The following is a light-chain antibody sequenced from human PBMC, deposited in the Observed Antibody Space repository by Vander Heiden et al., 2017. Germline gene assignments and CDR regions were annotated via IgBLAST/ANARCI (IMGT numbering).Light chain of an antibody. J-gene: IGKJ2*03. V-gene: IGKV1-5*03. CDR1: QSLRNW. CDR3: LADEGLSFS. CDR2: KAS. Sequence: DVQVTQSPTTVSASAGSSVTIPRRASQSLRNWLAWYQQRPGRAPRLLIYKASTLHSGVPSRFTGRGSGTDFTLTISGLEPDDSAMYYCLADEGLSFSFGPGTKVEI.